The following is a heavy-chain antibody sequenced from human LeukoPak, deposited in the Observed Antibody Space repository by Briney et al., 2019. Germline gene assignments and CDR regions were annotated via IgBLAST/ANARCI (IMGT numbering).Heavy chain of an antibody. CDR1: GFTFSDYF. CDR3: ARDGVALNDLDH. D-gene: IGHD5-12*01. V-gene: IGHV3-11*01. Sequence: GGSLRLSCAVSGFTFSDYFMNWVRQPPGEGLEWISSITASGDVIYYADSVKGRFTISRDNAKNSLYLQMSSLSAEDTAVYYCARDGVALNDLDHWGQGTLVTVSS. J-gene: IGHJ4*02. CDR2: ITASGDVI.